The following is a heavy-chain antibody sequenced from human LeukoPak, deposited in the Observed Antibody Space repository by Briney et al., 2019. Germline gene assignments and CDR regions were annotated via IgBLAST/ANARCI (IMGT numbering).Heavy chain of an antibody. CDR2: ISGSGGST. CDR3: ARVLYARITMIVTGFWAFDI. D-gene: IGHD3-22*01. J-gene: IGHJ3*02. Sequence: GGSLRLSCAASGFTFSSYAMSWVRQAPGKGLEWVSAISGSGGSTYYADSVKGRFTISRDNSKNTLYLQMNSLRAEDTAVYYCARVLYARITMIVTGFWAFDIWGQGTMVTVSS. V-gene: IGHV3-23*01. CDR1: GFTFSSYA.